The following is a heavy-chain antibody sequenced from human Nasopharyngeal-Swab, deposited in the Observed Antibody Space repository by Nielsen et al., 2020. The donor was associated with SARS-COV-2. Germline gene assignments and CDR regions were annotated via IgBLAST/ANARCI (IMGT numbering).Heavy chain of an antibody. Sequence: SGPTLVKPTETLTLTCTVSGFSLSNVRIGLSWFRQPPGKALEWLADIVSNDEKSSSTSLKSRLTISQDTSKSQVVLTMTNMDPVDTATYYCARIGSGYYYYFDYWGPGTLVIVSS. CDR2: IVSNDEK. V-gene: IGHV2-26*01. CDR1: GFSLSNVRIG. CDR3: ARIGSGYYYYFDY. J-gene: IGHJ4*02. D-gene: IGHD3-22*01.